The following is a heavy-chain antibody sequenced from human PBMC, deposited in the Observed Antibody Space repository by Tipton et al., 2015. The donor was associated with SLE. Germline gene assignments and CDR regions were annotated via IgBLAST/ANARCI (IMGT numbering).Heavy chain of an antibody. CDR3: ARNKAVAGTVIEY. CDR1: GGSIKNHY. Sequence: TLSLTCIVSGGSIKNHYWSWIRQAPGMGLEWIGYIYYSWGTNYHHSPKSRVTMSVDTSKDQFSLKLTSLTAADTALYYCARNKAVAGTVIEYWGPGTLVTVSS. J-gene: IGHJ4*02. D-gene: IGHD6-19*01. CDR2: IYYSWGT. V-gene: IGHV4-59*11.